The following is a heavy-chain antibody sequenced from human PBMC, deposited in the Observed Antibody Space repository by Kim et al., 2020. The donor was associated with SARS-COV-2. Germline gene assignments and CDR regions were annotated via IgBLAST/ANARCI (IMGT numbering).Heavy chain of an antibody. CDR1: GYTLIKLS. V-gene: IGHV1-24*01. CDR2: FDPERGET. CDR3: ATWSSTVTNHDAFEI. Sequence: ASVKVSCKVSGYTLIKLSMHWVRQAPGKGLEWMGGFDPERGETIYAQKFQDRLTMAEDTSTDTAYMELSGLTSEDTAVYYCATWSSTVTNHDAFEIWGQGTMVTVSS. J-gene: IGHJ3*02. D-gene: IGHD4-17*01.